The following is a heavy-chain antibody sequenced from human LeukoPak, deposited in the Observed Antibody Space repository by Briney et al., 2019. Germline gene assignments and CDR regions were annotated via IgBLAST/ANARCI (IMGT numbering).Heavy chain of an antibody. CDR1: GFTFSSYA. J-gene: IGHJ4*02. D-gene: IGHD3-16*01. Sequence: PGGSLRLSCAASGFTFSSYAMSWVRQAPGKGLEWVSGISDSGGSTYYADSVKGRFSISRDNSKNTLYLQMNSLRAEDTAVYYCATRGTPRGDYWGQGTLVTVSS. V-gene: IGHV3-23*01. CDR2: ISDSGGST. CDR3: ATRGTPRGDY.